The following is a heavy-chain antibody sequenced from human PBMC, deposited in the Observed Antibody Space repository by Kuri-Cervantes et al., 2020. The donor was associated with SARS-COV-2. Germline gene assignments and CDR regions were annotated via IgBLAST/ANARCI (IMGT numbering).Heavy chain of an antibody. J-gene: IGHJ4*02. D-gene: IGHD1-26*01. CDR2: IKQDGSEK. V-gene: IGHV3-7*03. Sequence: GGSLRLSCAASGFTFSSYWMSWVRQAPGKGLEWVANIKQDGSEKYYVDSVKGRFTISRDNAKNSLCLQMNSLRAEDTAVYYCAKDFLSSGSYFFDYWGQGTLVTVSS. CDR3: AKDFLSSGSYFFDY. CDR1: GFTFSSYW.